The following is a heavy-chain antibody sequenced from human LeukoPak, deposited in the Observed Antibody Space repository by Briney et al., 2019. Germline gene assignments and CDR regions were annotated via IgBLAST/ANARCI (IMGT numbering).Heavy chain of an antibody. V-gene: IGHV3-7*03. CDR2: INRDGSER. Sequence: GGSLRLSCAASGFTFSSYWMTWVRQAPGKGLEWVANINRDGSERYYVDSVKGRFTISRDDAKSSLYLQMNSLRAEDTAVYYCARRNAMDVWGQGTTVIVFS. J-gene: IGHJ6*02. CDR1: GFTFSSYW. CDR3: ARRNAMDV.